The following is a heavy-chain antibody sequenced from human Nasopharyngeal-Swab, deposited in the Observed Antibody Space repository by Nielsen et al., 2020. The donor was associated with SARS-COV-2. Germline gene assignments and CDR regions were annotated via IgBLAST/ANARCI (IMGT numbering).Heavy chain of an antibody. CDR2: IGTAGDT. V-gene: IGHV3-13*01. D-gene: IGHD6-13*01. Sequence: GGSLRLSCAASGFTFSSYDMHWVRQATGKGLEWVSAIGTAGDTYYPGSVKGRFTISRENAKNSLYLQMNSLRAEDTAVYYCARGTAAKYFDYWGQGTLVTVSS. CDR3: ARGTAAKYFDY. CDR1: GFTFSSYD. J-gene: IGHJ4*02.